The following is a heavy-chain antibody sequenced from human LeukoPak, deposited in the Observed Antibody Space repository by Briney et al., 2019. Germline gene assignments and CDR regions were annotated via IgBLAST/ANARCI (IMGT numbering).Heavy chain of an antibody. D-gene: IGHD3-3*01. Sequence: PGGSLRFSCTGSGSTFRNYAMTWVRQARGKGLEWISAIAGNTGSTYYADSVKGRLTVSRDNSKNTLYLQMNRLRAEDTALYYCAKAGDTYYAFLVAYWGQGTLVTVSS. CDR2: IAGNTGST. J-gene: IGHJ4*02. V-gene: IGHV3-23*01. CDR1: GSTFRNYA. CDR3: AKAGDTYYAFLVAY.